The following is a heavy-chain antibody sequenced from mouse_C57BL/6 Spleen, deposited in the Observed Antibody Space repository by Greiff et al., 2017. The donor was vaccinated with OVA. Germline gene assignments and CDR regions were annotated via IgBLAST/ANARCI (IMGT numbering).Heavy chain of an antibody. J-gene: IGHJ1*03. CDR2: ISDGGSYT. CDR3: ARDYYGSSYVWYFDV. Sequence: EVKLMESGGGLVKPGGSLKLSCAASGFTFSSYAMSWVRQTPERRLEWVATISDGGSYTYYPDNVKGRFTISRDNAKNNLYLQMSHLKSEDTAMYYCARDYYGSSYVWYFDVWGTGTTVTVSS. D-gene: IGHD1-1*01. V-gene: IGHV5-4*01. CDR1: GFTFSSYA.